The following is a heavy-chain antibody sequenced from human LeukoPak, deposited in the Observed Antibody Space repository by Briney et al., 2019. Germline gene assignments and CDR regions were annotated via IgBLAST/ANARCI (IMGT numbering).Heavy chain of an antibody. J-gene: IGHJ4*02. D-gene: IGHD3-16*01. V-gene: IGHV3-33*01. CDR1: GFTFSTYG. CDR2: IWNDGTNK. CDR3: VRWGSAGLTLDY. Sequence: GGSLRLSCAASGFTFSTYGLHWVRQAPGEGLEWVAVIWNDGTNKYYTDSVKGRFTISKDNSRNTLNLQMDSLRVEDTAVYYCVRWGSAGLTLDYWGQGTLVTVSS.